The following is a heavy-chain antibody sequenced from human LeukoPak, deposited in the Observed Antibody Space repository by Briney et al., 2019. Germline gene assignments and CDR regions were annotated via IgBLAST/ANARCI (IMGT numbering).Heavy chain of an antibody. CDR1: GYTFTTSG. CDR2: ISAYNGQT. D-gene: IGHD1-1*01. CDR3: AGVAGFYWNSDSFDY. V-gene: IGHV1-18*01. Sequence: ASVKVSCKASGYTFTTSGISWVRQAPGQGLEWMGWISAYNGQTNYAQKVQGRVTMAIDTATKTAYMELRSLGSDDSVVYYCAGVAGFYWNSDSFDYWGQGTQVTVPS. J-gene: IGHJ4*02.